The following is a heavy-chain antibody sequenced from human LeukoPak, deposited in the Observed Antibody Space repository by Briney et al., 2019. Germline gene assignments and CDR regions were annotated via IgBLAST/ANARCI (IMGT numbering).Heavy chain of an antibody. CDR1: GYTFTNYG. J-gene: IGHJ4*02. Sequence: ASVKVSCKASGYTFTNYGLSWARQAPGQGLEWMGWISTYNGNTNYAQKFQGRVTMTTDTSTSTGYMGMRSLRSDDTAVYYCARGGVSNSWYRTPDYWGQGTLVTVSS. V-gene: IGHV1-18*01. CDR2: ISTYNGNT. CDR3: ARGGVSNSWYRTPDY. D-gene: IGHD2-2*01.